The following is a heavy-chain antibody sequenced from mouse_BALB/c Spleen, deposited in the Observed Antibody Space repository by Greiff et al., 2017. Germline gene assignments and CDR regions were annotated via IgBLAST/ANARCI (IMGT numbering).Heavy chain of an antibody. J-gene: IGHJ1*01. CDR2: IRNKANGYTT. CDR1: GFTFTDYY. V-gene: IGHV7-3*02. D-gene: IGHD2-3*01. Sequence: EVQRVESGGGLVQPGGSLRLSCATSGFTFTDYYMSWVRQPPGKALEWLGFIRNKANGYTTEYSASVKGRFTISRDNSQSILYLQMNTLRAEDSATYYCARDAGYFGYFDVWGAGTTVTVSS. CDR3: ARDAGYFGYFDV.